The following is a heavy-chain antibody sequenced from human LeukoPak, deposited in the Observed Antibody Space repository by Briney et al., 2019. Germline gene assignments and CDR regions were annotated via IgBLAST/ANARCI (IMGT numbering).Heavy chain of an antibody. D-gene: IGHD2-2*03. Sequence: GGSLRLSCAASGFTFSSYSMNWVRQAPGKGLEWASSISSSSSYIYYADSVKGRFTISRDNAKNSLYLQMNSLRAEDTAVYYCARLDIGRFDYWGKGTTVTISS. CDR2: ISSSSSYI. J-gene: IGHJ4*03. CDR1: GFTFSSYS. V-gene: IGHV3-21*01. CDR3: ARLDIGRFDY.